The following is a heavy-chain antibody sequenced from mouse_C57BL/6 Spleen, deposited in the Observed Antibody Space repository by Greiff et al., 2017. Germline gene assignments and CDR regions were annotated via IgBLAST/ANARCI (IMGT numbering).Heavy chain of an antibody. CDR1: GYTFTSYG. V-gene: IGHV1-81*01. CDR2: IYPRSGNT. CDR3: ARYFWDYFDY. D-gene: IGHD4-1*01. J-gene: IGHJ2*01. Sequence: VKLVESGAELARPGASVKLSCKASGYTFTSYGISWVKQRTGQGLEWIGEIYPRSGNTYYNEKFKGKATLTADKSSSTAYMELRSLTSEDSAVYFCARYFWDYFDYWGQGTTRTVSS.